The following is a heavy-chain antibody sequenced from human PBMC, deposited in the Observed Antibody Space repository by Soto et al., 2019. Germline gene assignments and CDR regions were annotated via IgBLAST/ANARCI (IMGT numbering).Heavy chain of an antibody. V-gene: IGHV1-2*02. Sequence: QVQLVQSGAEVKKPGASVKVSCKASGYTFTGYYMNWVRQAPGQGLEGMGWINPNSGGTNYAQKFQGRVTMTRDTSISTAYTELSRLRSDDTAVYYCARVKGYCSGGSCYSGNYYFDYWGQGTLVTVSS. CDR1: GYTFTGYY. CDR3: ARVKGYCSGGSCYSGNYYFDY. D-gene: IGHD2-15*01. CDR2: INPNSGGT. J-gene: IGHJ4*02.